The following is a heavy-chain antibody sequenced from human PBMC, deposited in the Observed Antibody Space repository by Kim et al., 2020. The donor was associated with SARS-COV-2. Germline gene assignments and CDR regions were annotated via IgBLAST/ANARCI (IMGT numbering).Heavy chain of an antibody. V-gene: IGHV4-34*01. CDR2: INHSGST. CDR3: ARAPGIGSRAKGYVQH. J-gene: IGHJ1*01. D-gene: IGHD1-26*01. Sequence: SETLSLTCAVYGGSFSGYYWSWIRQPPGKGLEWIGEINHSGSTNYNPSLKSRVTISVDTSKNQFSLKLSSVTAADTAVYYCARAPGIGSRAKGYVQHWGQGTLVTVSS. CDR1: GGSFSGYY.